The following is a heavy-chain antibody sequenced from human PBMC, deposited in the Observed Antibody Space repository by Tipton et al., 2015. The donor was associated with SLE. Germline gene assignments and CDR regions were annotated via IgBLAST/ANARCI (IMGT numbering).Heavy chain of an antibody. J-gene: IGHJ6*04. Sequence: SLRLSCAASGFTFSSYAMGWVRQAPGKGLEWVSAISGSGGSTYYADSVKGRFTISRDNSKNTLYLQMNSLRAEDTAVYYCAKDTRITISQVGVWGKGTTVTVSS. CDR2: ISGSGGST. CDR1: GFTFSSYA. V-gene: IGHV3-23*01. D-gene: IGHD3-3*01. CDR3: AKDTRITISQVGV.